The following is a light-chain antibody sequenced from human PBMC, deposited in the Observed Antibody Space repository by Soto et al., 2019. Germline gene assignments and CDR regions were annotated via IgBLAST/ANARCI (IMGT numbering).Light chain of an antibody. V-gene: IGKV1-9*01. CDR1: HDISTF. CDR3: QQLYTLPFT. CDR2: EAS. Sequence: DIQMTQSPSSLSASVVDRVTITFRASHDISTFLAWYQQKPGKAPKLLIYEASTLQSGVPSRFSGSGSGTEFTLTISGLLPEDFAAYHCQQLYTLPFTFGQGTRLENK. J-gene: IGKJ5*01.